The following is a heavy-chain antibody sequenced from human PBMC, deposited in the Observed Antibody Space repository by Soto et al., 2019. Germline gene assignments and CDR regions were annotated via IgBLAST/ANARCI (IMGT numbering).Heavy chain of an antibody. CDR3: ARDTRLRPPGYYYGMDV. V-gene: IGHV4-31*03. Sequence: QVQLQESGPGLVKPSQTLSLTCTVSGGSISSGGYYWSWIRQHPGKGLEWIGYIYYSGSTYYNPSLKSRVTISVDTSKNQFSLKLSSVTAADTAAYYCARDTRLRPPGYYYGMDVWGQGTTVTVSS. CDR2: IYYSGST. J-gene: IGHJ6*02. CDR1: GGSISSGGYY.